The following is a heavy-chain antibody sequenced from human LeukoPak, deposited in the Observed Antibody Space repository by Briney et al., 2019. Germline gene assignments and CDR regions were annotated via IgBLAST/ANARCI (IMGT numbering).Heavy chain of an antibody. CDR1: GYTFTSYY. D-gene: IGHD2-15*01. J-gene: IGHJ6*03. CDR2: INPSGGST. Sequence: ASVKVSCKASGYTFTSYYMHWVRQAPGQGLEWMGLINPSGGSTSYAQKFQGRVTMTRDTSTSTVYMELSSLRSEDTAVYYCAMMGPIGGSHEDSYSYYYYMDVWGKGTTVTVSS. CDR3: AMMGPIGGSHEDSYSYYYYMDV. V-gene: IGHV1-46*01.